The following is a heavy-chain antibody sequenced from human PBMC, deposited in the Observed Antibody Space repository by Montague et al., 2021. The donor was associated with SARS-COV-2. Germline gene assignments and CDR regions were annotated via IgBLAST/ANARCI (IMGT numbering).Heavy chain of an antibody. Sequence: SETLSLTCTVSGGSISSSTNCWGWIRQPPGKGLGWIGSIYYSGSTYYNSSLKSRVTISVDTSKNQFSLNLNSVTAADTAVYYCARLVWFGELSSESWFDPWGQGTLVTVSS. D-gene: IGHD3-10*01. CDR1: GGSISSSTNC. V-gene: IGHV4-39*01. CDR2: IYYSGST. CDR3: ARLVWFGELSSESWFDP. J-gene: IGHJ5*02.